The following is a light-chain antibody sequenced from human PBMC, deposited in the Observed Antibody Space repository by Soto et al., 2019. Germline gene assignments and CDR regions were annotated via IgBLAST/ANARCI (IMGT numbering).Light chain of an antibody. V-gene: IGKV3-20*01. CDR2: GAS. CDR3: QQYGSSGGIT. CDR1: QSVSSSY. J-gene: IGKJ5*01. Sequence: EIVLTQSPGTLSLSPGERATLSCRASQSVSSSYLALYQHKPGQAPRLLIYGASSRATGIPDRFSGSGSGTDFTLTITRLEPEDSAMYYCQQYGSSGGITFGHGTRLEI.